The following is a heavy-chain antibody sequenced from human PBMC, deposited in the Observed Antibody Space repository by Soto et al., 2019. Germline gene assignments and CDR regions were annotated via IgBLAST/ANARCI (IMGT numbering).Heavy chain of an antibody. V-gene: IGHV1-69*13. Sequence: SVKVSCKASGGTFSSYAISWVRQAPGQGLEWMGGIIPIFGTANYAQKFQGRVTITADESTSTAHMELSSLRSEDTAVYYCARGEDGYNPVGFDYWGQGTLVTVSS. CDR3: ARGEDGYNPVGFDY. CDR1: GGTFSSYA. J-gene: IGHJ4*02. D-gene: IGHD5-12*01. CDR2: IIPIFGTA.